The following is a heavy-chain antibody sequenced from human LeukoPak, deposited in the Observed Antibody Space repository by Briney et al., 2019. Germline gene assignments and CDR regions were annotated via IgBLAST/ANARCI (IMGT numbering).Heavy chain of an antibody. CDR1: GGSISSGSYY. CDR2: IYTSGST. Sequence: SQTLTLTCTVSGGSISSGSYYWSWIRQPAGKGLEWIGRIYTSGSTNYHPSLKSRVTISVDTSKNQCSLKLSSVTAADTAVYHCARMVFYYYYMDVWGKGTTVTVSS. V-gene: IGHV4-61*02. CDR3: ARMVFYYYYMDV. D-gene: IGHD2-8*01. J-gene: IGHJ6*03.